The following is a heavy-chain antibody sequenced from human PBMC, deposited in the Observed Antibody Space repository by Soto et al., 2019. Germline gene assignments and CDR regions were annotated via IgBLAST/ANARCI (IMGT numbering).Heavy chain of an antibody. V-gene: IGHV3-43*01. Sequence: PVGSLRLSCATSGFNFDVNTRHWVRQAPGKGLEWVSFINWDGSDRDYADSVKGRFTISRDNNKNPLHLEMNSLRTEDTALYYCVKDRDWSFDFWGQGTLVTVSS. CDR3: VKDRDWSFDF. CDR2: INWDGSDR. J-gene: IGHJ4*02. CDR1: GFNFDVNT. D-gene: IGHD3-9*01.